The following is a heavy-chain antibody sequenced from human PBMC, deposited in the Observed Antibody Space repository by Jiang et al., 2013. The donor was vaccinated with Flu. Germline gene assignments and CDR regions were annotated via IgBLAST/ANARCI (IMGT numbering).Heavy chain of an antibody. CDR1: GGSISSGGYY. D-gene: IGHD2-21*02. J-gene: IGHJ2*01. V-gene: IGHV4-31*03. CDR2: IYYSGST. Sequence: GSGLVKPSQTLSLTCTVSGGSISSGGYYWSWIRQHPGKGLEWIGYIYYSGSTYYNPSLKSRVTISVDTSKNQFSLKLSSVTAADTAVYYCAREGRVVTAISPLDWSFNLWGRGTLVTVSS. CDR3: AREGRVVTAISPLDWSFNL.